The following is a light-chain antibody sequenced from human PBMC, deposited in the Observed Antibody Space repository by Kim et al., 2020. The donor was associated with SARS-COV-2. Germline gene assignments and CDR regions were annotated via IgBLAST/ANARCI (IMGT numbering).Light chain of an antibody. CDR3: QQYNNWPSLT. Sequence: SPGERATLACRASQSVSSNFAWYQQKPGQAPRLLIYGASTRATGIPARFSGSGSGTEFTLTISSLQSEDFAVYYCQQYNNWPSLTFGGGTKVEIK. CDR2: GAS. J-gene: IGKJ4*01. V-gene: IGKV3-15*01. CDR1: QSVSSN.